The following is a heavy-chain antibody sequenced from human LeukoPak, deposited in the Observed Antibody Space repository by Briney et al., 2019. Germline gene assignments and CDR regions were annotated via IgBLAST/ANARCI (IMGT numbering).Heavy chain of an antibody. CDR1: GFAFSRPA. D-gene: IGHD3-10*01. CDR3: TSSFGQLSFFDY. J-gene: IGHJ4*02. CDR2: IRGKAYGATT. V-gene: IGHV3-49*03. Sequence: GGSLRLSCAASGFAFSRPAMHWLRQAPGKGLEWVGFIRGKAYGATTEYAASVKGRFTISRDDSKSIAYLQMNSLKTEDTAVYYCTSSFGQLSFFDYWGQGTLVTVSS.